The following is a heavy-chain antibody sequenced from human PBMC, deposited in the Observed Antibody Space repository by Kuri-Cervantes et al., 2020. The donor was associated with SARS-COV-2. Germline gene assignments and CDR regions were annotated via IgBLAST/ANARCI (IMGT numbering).Heavy chain of an antibody. J-gene: IGHJ6*03. Sequence: GESLKISRKGSGYSFTSYWIGWVRQMPGKGLEWMGIIYPGDSETRYSPSFQGQVTISADKSISTAYLHWSSLKASDTAMYYRARGGGPSLRYYYYYMDVRGKGTTVTVSS. V-gene: IGHV5-51*01. D-gene: IGHD2-15*01. CDR2: IYPGDSET. CDR3: ARGGGPSLRYYYYYMDV. CDR1: GYSFTSYW.